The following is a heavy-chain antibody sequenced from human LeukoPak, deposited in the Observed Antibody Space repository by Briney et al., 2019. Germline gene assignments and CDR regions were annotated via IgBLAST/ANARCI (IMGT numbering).Heavy chain of an antibody. CDR2: IIPILVIA. V-gene: IGHV1-69*04. CDR3: ARVAVRGAPFDY. D-gene: IGHD3-10*01. Sequence: SLKVSCKASGGTFSRYAISWVRQAPGQGLEWMGRIIPILVIANYAQKFQGRVTITADKSTSTAYMELRSLRSEDTAVYYCARVAVRGAPFDYWGQGTLVTVSS. CDR1: GGTFSRYA. J-gene: IGHJ4*02.